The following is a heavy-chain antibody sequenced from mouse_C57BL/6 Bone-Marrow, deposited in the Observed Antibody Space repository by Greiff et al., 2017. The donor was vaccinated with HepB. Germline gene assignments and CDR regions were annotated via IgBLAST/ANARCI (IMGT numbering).Heavy chain of an antibody. CDR3: ARGVYYDYGIGAMDY. CDR1: GFSLTSYG. D-gene: IGHD2-4*01. Sequence: VQLQQSGPGLVQPSQSLSITCTVSGFSLTSYGVHWVRQSPGKGLEWLGVIWSGGSTDYNAAFISRLSISKDNSKSQIFFKMHSLQADDTAIYYCARGVYYDYGIGAMDYWGQGTSVTVSS. V-gene: IGHV2-2*01. J-gene: IGHJ4*01. CDR2: IWSGGST.